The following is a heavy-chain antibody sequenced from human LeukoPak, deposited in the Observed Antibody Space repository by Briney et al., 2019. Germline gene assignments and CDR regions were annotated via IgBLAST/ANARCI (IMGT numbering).Heavy chain of an antibody. D-gene: IGHD3-10*01. Sequence: KPSETLSLTCAVSGYSISSGYYWGCIRQPPGKGLEWIGSIYHSGSTYYNPSLKTRVTISVDTSKNQFSLKLSSVSAADTAVYYCARASLVGYYGSGRDNYFDYWGQGTLVTVSS. CDR2: IYHSGST. CDR3: ARASLVGYYGSGRDNYFDY. J-gene: IGHJ4*02. V-gene: IGHV4-38-2*01. CDR1: GYSISSGYY.